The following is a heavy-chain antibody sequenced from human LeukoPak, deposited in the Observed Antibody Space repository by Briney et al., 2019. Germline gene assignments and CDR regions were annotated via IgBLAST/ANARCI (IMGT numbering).Heavy chain of an antibody. CDR2: IYSGGST. CDR3: ARCQPDLYYFDY. V-gene: IGHV3-66*01. D-gene: IGHD1-14*01. J-gene: IGHJ4*02. Sequence: GGSLRLSCAASGFTVSSNYMSWVRQAPGKGLEWVSVIYSGGSTYYADSVKGRFTISRDNSKNTLYLQMDSLRAEDTAVYYCARCQPDLYYFDYWGQGTLVTVSS. CDR1: GFTVSSNY.